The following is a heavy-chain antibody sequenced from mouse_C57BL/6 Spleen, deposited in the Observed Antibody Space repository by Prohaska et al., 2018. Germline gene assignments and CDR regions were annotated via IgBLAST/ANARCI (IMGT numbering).Heavy chain of an antibody. CDR2: IWSGGST. J-gene: IGHJ4*01. Sequence: LSITCTVSGFSLTSYGVHWVRQSPGKGLEWLGVIWSGGSTDYNAAFISRLSISKDNSKSQVFFKMNSLQADDTAIYYCGRNYGSRPLYAMDYWGQGTSVTVSS. V-gene: IGHV2-2*01. CDR1: GFSLTSYG. D-gene: IGHD1-1*01. CDR3: GRNYGSRPLYAMDY.